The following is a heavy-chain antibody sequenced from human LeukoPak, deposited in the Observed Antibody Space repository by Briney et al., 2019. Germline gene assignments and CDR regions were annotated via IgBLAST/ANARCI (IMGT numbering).Heavy chain of an antibody. Sequence: GESLKISCKGSGYSFTSYWISWVRQMPGKGLEWMGRIDPSDSYTNYSPSFQGHVTISADKSISTAYLQWSSLKASDTAMYYCARDYGDYSWFDPWGQGTLVTVPS. CDR2: IDPSDSYT. CDR3: ARDYGDYSWFDP. J-gene: IGHJ5*02. V-gene: IGHV5-10-1*01. CDR1: GYSFTSYW. D-gene: IGHD4-17*01.